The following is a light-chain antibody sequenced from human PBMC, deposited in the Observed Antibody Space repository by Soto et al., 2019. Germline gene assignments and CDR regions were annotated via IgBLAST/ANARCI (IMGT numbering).Light chain of an antibody. V-gene: IGKV3-20*01. CDR1: QSVSNNY. J-gene: IGKJ1*01. Sequence: EIVLTQSPGTLSLSPGERANISCRASQSVSNNYLAWYKQKPGPAPRLLIYGASNRATGIPDRFSGSGSGTDFTLTISRLQPEDFAVDYCQQYGSSGTVCQGTKVEIK. CDR3: QQYGSSGT. CDR2: GAS.